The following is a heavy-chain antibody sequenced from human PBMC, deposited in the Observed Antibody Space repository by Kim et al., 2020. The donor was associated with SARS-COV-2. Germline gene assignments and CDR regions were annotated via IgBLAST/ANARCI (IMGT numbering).Heavy chain of an antibody. V-gene: IGHV4-31*01. D-gene: IGHD3-22*01. CDR3: ARAPITMIVVVKAFDI. J-gene: IGHJ3*02. Sequence: PTLNNPVTISVDTSKNQFYLKLSSVTAADRAVYYCARAPITMIVVVKAFDIWGQGTMVTVSS.